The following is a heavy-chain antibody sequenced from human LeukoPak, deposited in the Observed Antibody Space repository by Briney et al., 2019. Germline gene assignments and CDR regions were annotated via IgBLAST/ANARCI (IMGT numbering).Heavy chain of an antibody. CDR1: CGSFSGYY. CDR2: INHSGST. Sequence: PSQTLSLTCAVYCGSFSGYYWSWIRQPPGKGLEWIREINHSGSTNYTPSPKSRVTISVDTSKKQFSLKLSSVTAADTAVYYCAREGVVGAYGHFDYWGQGTLVTVSS. CDR3: AREGVVGAYGHFDY. V-gene: IGHV4-34*01. J-gene: IGHJ4*02. D-gene: IGHD2-15*01.